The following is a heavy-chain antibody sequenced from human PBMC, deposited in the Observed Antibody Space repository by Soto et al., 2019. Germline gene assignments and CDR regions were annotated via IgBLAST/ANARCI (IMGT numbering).Heavy chain of an antibody. V-gene: IGHV3-48*01. CDR3: ARVRPAVTTSDNWFDP. Sequence: EVQLVESGGGLVQPGGSLRLSCAASGFTFSSYSMNWVRQAPGKGLEWVSYISSSSSTINYADSVKGRFTISRDNAKNSLYLQMNSLRAEDTAVYYCARVRPAVTTSDNWFDPWGQGTLVTVSS. D-gene: IGHD4-4*01. J-gene: IGHJ5*02. CDR1: GFTFSSYS. CDR2: ISSSSSTI.